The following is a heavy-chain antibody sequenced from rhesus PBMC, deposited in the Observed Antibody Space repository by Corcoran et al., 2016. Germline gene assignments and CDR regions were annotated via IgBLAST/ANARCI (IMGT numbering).Heavy chain of an antibody. CDR3: ARKGCIAAGPEED. J-gene: IGHJ4*01. D-gene: IGHD6-13*01. CDR2: TRRWGST. V-gene: IGHV4-160*01. Sequence: QVQLQQWGEGLVKPSETLSLTCAVYGGSISRNYWRWLRPPPGKVLEWSGGTRRWGSTNSNPSPMSRGTRYIDKSKNQFALKLSVVNAADKAVDYWARKGCIAAGPEEDWGQGVLVTVSA. CDR1: GGSISRNY.